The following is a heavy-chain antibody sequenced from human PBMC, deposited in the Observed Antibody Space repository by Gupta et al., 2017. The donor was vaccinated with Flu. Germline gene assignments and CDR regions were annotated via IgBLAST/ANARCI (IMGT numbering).Heavy chain of an antibody. Sequence: QVPLVEPGGGVVQPGSSLRLSCPASGLPLSSLVMHWVRQAPGKGLGWGAVISYDGSNKHYADSVKGRFTISRDNSKNTLYLQMNSLRAEDTAVYYCAKDGHDFWSGNYVGIDYWGQGTLVTVSS. CDR1: GLPLSSLV. J-gene: IGHJ4*02. CDR3: AKDGHDFWSGNYVGIDY. D-gene: IGHD3-3*01. V-gene: IGHV3-30*18. CDR2: ISYDGSNK.